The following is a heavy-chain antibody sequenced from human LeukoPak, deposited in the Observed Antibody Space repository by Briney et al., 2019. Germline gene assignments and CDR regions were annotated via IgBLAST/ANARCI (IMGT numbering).Heavy chain of an antibody. CDR1: GFAFSRFA. D-gene: IGHD3-22*01. Sequence: GGSLRLSCSASGFAFSRFAMTWVRHLPGKGLDWVSTISGNGHQTYYGDSVKGRFSVPRDNSKNILYLQMDSLRADDSALYYCAKDANYYDSSGFFIPFDYWGKGTLVTVSS. CDR3: AKDANYYDSSGFFIPFDY. CDR2: ISGNGHQT. J-gene: IGHJ4*02. V-gene: IGHV3-23*01.